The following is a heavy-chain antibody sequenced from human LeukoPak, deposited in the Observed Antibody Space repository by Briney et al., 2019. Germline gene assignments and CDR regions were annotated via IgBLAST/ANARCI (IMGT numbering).Heavy chain of an antibody. CDR2: IIPIFGTA. CDR3: AREVDTAMVRLLDY. D-gene: IGHD5-18*01. V-gene: IGHV1-69*05. CDR1: GGTFSSYA. Sequence: GASVKVSCKASGGTFSSYAISWVRQAPGQGLEWMGRIIPIFGTANYAQKFQGRVTITTDESTSTAYMELSSLRSEGTAVYYCAREVDTAMVRLLDYWGQGTLVTVSS. J-gene: IGHJ4*02.